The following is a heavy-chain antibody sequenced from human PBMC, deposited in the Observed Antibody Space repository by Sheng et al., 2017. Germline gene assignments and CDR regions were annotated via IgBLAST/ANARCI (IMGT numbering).Heavy chain of an antibody. Sequence: QLQLQESGPGLVKPSETLSLTCTVSGGSISSSSYYWGWIRQPPGKGLEWIGSIYYSGSTYYNPSLKSRVTISVDTSKNQFSLKLSSVTAADTAVYYCAREDHSIAVAVDYFDYWGQGTLVTVSS. D-gene: IGHD6-19*01. V-gene: IGHV4-39*07. J-gene: IGHJ4*02. CDR3: AREDHSIAVAVDYFDY. CDR2: IYYSGST. CDR1: GGSISSSSYY.